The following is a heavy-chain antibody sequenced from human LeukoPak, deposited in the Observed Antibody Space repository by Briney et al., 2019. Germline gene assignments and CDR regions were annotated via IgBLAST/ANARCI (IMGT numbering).Heavy chain of an antibody. J-gene: IGHJ4*02. CDR1: GFTFSSYA. D-gene: IGHD5-24*01. Sequence: GGSLRLSCAASGFTFSSYAMSWVRQAPGKGLEWVSAISGSGDSTFYADSVKGRFTISRDNPKNLLFLQINSLRVEDTAVYYCARETPRRGETRDGYRWGQGTVVTVSS. CDR2: ISGSGDST. CDR3: ARETPRRGETRDGYR. V-gene: IGHV3-23*01.